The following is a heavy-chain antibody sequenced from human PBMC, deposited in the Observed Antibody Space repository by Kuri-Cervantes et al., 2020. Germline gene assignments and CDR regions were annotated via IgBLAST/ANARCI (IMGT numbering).Heavy chain of an antibody. CDR1: GFTFDDYA. V-gene: IGHV3-9*01. CDR3: ATGVGATGY. D-gene: IGHD1-26*01. J-gene: IGHJ4*02. CDR2: ISWNSGSI. Sequence: SLKISCAASGFTFDDYAMHWVRQAPGKGLEWVSGISWNSGSIGYADSVEGRFTISRDNSKNTLYLQMNSLRAEDTAVYYCATGVGATGYWGQGTLVTVSS.